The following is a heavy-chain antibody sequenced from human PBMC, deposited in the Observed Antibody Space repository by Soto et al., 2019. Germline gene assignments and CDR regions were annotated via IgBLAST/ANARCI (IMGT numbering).Heavy chain of an antibody. J-gene: IGHJ4*02. CDR3: ARSDGRY. CDR2: IYYSGST. CDR1: GGSISSYY. V-gene: IGHV4-59*01. Sequence: QVQLQESGPGLVKPSETLSLTCNVSGGSISSYYWSWIRQPPGKGLEWIGYIYYSGSTNYNPSLKRRVNISVDTYKNQFSLKLSSVNAEDTAVYYCARSDGRYWGQGTLVTVSS.